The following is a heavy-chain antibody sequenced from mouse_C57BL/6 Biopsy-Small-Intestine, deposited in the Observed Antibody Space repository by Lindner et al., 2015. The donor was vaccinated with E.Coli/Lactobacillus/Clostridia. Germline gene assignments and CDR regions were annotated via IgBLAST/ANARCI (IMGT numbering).Heavy chain of an antibody. V-gene: IGHV2-9*01. CDR3: AKHKTYYSNYQAMDY. Sequence: VQLQESGPVLVAPSQSLSITCTVSGFSLTNYGVHWVRQPPGRGLEWLGVIWAGGNTNYDSALMSRLSINKDNSKSQVFLKMNSLQTDDTAMYYCAKHKTYYSNYQAMDYWGQGTSVTVSS. D-gene: IGHD2-5*01. J-gene: IGHJ4*01. CDR1: GFSLTNYG. CDR2: IWAGGNT.